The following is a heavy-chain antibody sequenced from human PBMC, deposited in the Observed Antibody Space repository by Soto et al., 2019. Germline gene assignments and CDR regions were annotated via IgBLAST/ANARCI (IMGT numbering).Heavy chain of an antibody. CDR3: ARGPDRSGFYLFDY. Sequence: ASVKVSCKASGGTFSNHAISWVRQAPGQGPEWMGGIIPLSGTTNYVQKFQGRVTITADESMTTAYMELSSLRYEDTAIYYCARGPDRSGFYLFDYWGQGTLVTVSS. D-gene: IGHD3-22*01. J-gene: IGHJ4*02. CDR1: GGTFSNHA. CDR2: IIPLSGTT. V-gene: IGHV1-69*13.